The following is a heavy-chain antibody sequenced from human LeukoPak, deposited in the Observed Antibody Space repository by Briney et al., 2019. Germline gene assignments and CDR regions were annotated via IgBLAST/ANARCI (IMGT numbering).Heavy chain of an antibody. D-gene: IGHD7-27*01. CDR2: IYYSGST. Sequence: PSETLSLTCTVPGGSIGSSSYYWGWIRQPPGKGLEWIGSIYYSGSTYYNPSLKSRVTISVDTSKNQFPLKLSSVTAADTAVYYCARDPKGGELGMADYWGQGTLVTVSS. J-gene: IGHJ4*02. V-gene: IGHV4-39*06. CDR1: GGSIGSSSYY. CDR3: ARDPKGGELGMADY.